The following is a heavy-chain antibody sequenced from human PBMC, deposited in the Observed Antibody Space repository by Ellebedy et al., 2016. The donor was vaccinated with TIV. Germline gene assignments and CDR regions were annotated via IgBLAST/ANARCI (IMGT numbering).Heavy chain of an antibody. CDR1: GGSISSNNHY. CDR2: VYYTGST. CDR3: TRHGRSDHNSVQYSDY. D-gene: IGHD2/OR15-2a*01. J-gene: IGHJ4*02. V-gene: IGHV4-39*01. Sequence: MPGGSLRLSCTVSGGSISSNNHYWGWVRQPPGKGLEYIGSVYYTGSTYYHPSLKSRVTVSADTSKNQFSLTLNSVTAAYTAMYYCTRHGRSDHNSVQYSDYWGQGTLVTVSS.